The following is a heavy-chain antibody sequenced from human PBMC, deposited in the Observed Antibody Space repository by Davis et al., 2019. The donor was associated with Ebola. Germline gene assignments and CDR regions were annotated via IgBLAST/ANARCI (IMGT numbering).Heavy chain of an antibody. CDR2: ITSAGTYI. CDR3: ARDPTRTYYDFWSGSSDYYYGMDV. J-gene: IGHJ6*02. V-gene: IGHV3-21*01. D-gene: IGHD3-3*01. Sequence: PGGSLRLSCAASGFSFSNYWMSWVRQAPGKGLEWVSSITSAGTYIYYADSVKGRFTISRDNSKSSLYLQMDSLRAEDTAVYYCARDPTRTYYDFWSGSSDYYYGMDVWGQGTTVTVSS. CDR1: GFSFSNYW.